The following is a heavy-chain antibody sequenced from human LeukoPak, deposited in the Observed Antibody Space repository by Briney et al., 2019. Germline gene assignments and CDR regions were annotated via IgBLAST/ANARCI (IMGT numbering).Heavy chain of an antibody. Sequence: SETLSLTCAVYGGSFSGYYWSWIRQPPGKGPEWIGEINHSGSTNYNPSLKSRVTISVDTSKNQFSLKLRSVTAADTAVYYCARAGKNNSGWYSVYWGQGTLVTVSS. J-gene: IGHJ4*02. CDR3: ARAGKNNSGWYSVY. CDR2: INHSGST. CDR1: GGSFSGYY. V-gene: IGHV4-34*01. D-gene: IGHD6-19*01.